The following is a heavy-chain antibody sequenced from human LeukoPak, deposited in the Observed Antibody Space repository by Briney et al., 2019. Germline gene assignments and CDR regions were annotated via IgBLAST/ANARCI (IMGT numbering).Heavy chain of an antibody. D-gene: IGHD1-26*01. J-gene: IGHJ4*02. CDR3: ATGKGLSVGGTIYFDF. V-gene: IGHV4-34*01. CDR2: ISHRGAT. Sequence: SETLSLTCAVYGGSLSASYSTWIRLPPGKGLEWIGEISHRGATNYNPSLKSRVTMSVDTSKNQFSLKVTSVTAEDTAVYYCATGKGLSVGGTIYFDFWGLGALVTVSP. CDR1: GGSLSASY.